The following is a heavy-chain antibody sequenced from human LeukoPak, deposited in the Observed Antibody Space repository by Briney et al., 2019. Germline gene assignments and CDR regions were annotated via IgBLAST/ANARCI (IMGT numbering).Heavy chain of an antibody. J-gene: IGHJ4*02. CDR3: ARRAGAYSHPYDY. Sequence: GGSLRLSCTVSGFTVSSNSMSWVRQAPGKGVEWVSFIYSDNTHYSDSVKGRFTISSDNSKNSLYLQMNSLRAEDTAVYYCARRAGAYSHPYDYWGQGTLVTVSS. D-gene: IGHD4/OR15-4a*01. CDR1: GFTVSSNS. CDR2: IYSDNT. V-gene: IGHV3-53*01.